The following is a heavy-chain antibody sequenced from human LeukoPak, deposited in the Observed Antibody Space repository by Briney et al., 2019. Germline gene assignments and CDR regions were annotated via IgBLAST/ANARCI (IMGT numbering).Heavy chain of an antibody. CDR2: INHSGST. D-gene: IGHD3-3*01. Sequence: SKTLSLTCAVYGGSFSGYYWSWIRQPPGKGLEWIGEINHSGSTNYNPSLKSRVTISVDTSKNQFSLKLSSVTAADTAVYYCARERGGGGFGVVIKRSYYYMDVWGKGTTVTVSS. CDR3: ARERGGGGFGVVIKRSYYYMDV. CDR1: GGSFSGYY. J-gene: IGHJ6*03. V-gene: IGHV4-34*01.